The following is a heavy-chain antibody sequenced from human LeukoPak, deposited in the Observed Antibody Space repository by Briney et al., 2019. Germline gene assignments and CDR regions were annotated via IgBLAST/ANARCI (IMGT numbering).Heavy chain of an antibody. CDR3: AREGAGRNDY. D-gene: IGHD1-1*01. CDR1: GYTFTSYD. V-gene: IGHV1-8*01. J-gene: IGHJ4*02. CDR2: MNPDSGNT. Sequence: ASVKVSCKASGYTFTSYDINWVRQATGQGLEWMGWMNPDSGNTGYAQRFQGRITLTRDTSINTAYMELSSLRSEDTAVYYCAREGAGRNDYWGQGTLVTVSS.